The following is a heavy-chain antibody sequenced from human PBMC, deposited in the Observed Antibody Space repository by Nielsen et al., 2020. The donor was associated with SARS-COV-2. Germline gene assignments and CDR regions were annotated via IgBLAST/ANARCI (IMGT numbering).Heavy chain of an antibody. Sequence: GESLKISCTASGFTFGDYAMSWVRQAPGKGLEWVGFIRSKAYGGTTEYAASVKGRFTISRDDSKSIAYLQMNSLKTEDTAVYYCTRVGGSYYYYYGMDVWGQGTTVTVSS. CDR2: IRSKAYGGTT. CDR1: GFTFGDYA. V-gene: IGHV3-49*04. D-gene: IGHD1-26*01. J-gene: IGHJ6*02. CDR3: TRVGGSYYYYYGMDV.